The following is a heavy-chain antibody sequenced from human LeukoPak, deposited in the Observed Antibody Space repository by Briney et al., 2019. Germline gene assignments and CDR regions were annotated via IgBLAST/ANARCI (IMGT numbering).Heavy chain of an antibody. V-gene: IGHV3-48*01. CDR3: ARDRYLDIDY. CDR2: ISSESSTI. Sequence: PGGSLRPSCAASGFTFSNFAMSWVRQAPGKGLEWVSYISSESSTIYYADSVKGRFTMSRDNAKNSLYLQMNSLRAEDTAVYYCARDRYLDIDYWGQGTLVTVSS. D-gene: IGHD1-1*01. CDR1: GFTFSNFA. J-gene: IGHJ4*02.